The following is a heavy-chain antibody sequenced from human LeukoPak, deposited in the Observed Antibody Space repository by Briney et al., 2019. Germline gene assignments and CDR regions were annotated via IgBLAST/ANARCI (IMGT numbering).Heavy chain of an antibody. V-gene: IGHV3-53*05. D-gene: IGHD3-22*01. CDR2: IYSGGST. J-gene: IGHJ4*02. CDR1: GFTVSSNY. CDR3: AKGHYYYDSSGYYNYFDY. Sequence: GGSLRLSCAASGFTVSSNYMSWVRQAPGKGLEWVSVIYSGGSTYYADSVKGRFTISRDNAKNSLYLQMNSLRAEDTALYYCAKGHYYYDSSGYYNYFDYWGQGTLVTVSS.